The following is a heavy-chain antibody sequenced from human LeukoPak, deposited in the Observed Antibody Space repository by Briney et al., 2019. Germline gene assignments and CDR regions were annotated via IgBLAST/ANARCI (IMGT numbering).Heavy chain of an antibody. V-gene: IGHV4-4*07. CDR1: GGSISSYY. Sequence: SETLSLTCTVSGGSISSYYWSWIRQPAGKGLGWIGRIYTSGSTNYNPSLKSRVTMSVDTSKNQFSLKLSSVTAADTAVYYCARSSGWYETDAFDIWGQGTMVTVSS. CDR2: IYTSGST. D-gene: IGHD6-19*01. J-gene: IGHJ3*02. CDR3: ARSSGWYETDAFDI.